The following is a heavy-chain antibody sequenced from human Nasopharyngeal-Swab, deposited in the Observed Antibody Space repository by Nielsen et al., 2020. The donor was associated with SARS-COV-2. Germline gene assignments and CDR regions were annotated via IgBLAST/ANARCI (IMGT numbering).Heavy chain of an antibody. CDR3: EKEGGVGQQLVRYFDY. V-gene: IGHV3-30*18. CDR2: ISYDGSNK. CDR1: GFTFSSYG. Sequence: GGSLRLSCAASGFTFSSYGMHWVRQALGKGLEWVAVISYDGSNKYYADSGKGRFTISRDNSKNTLYLQMKSLRAEDRALYLCEKEGGVGQQLVRYFDYWGQGTLVTVSS. J-gene: IGHJ4*02. D-gene: IGHD6-13*01.